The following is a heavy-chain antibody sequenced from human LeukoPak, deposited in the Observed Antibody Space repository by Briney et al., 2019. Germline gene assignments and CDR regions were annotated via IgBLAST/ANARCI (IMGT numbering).Heavy chain of an antibody. CDR3: ARSGVFTGYDAFDI. CDR2: IFYSGST. CDR1: GGSISSYY. D-gene: IGHD6-13*01. V-gene: IGHV4-59*08. Sequence: SETLSLTCTVSGGSISSYYWTWIRQPPGKGLEWIGYIFYSGSTNYNPSLKSRVTISVDTSKNQFSLRLSSVTAADTAVYYCARSGVFTGYDAFDIWGQGTRVTVSS. J-gene: IGHJ3*02.